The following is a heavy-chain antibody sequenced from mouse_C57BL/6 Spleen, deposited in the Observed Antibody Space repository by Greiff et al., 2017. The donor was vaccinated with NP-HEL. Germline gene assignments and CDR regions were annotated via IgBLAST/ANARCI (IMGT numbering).Heavy chain of an antibody. CDR2: IYPRSGNT. J-gene: IGHJ4*01. D-gene: IGHD1-1*01. CDR3: ARKFFITSGGYAMDY. V-gene: IGHV1-81*01. CDR1: GYTFTSYG. Sequence: VQLQQSGAELARPGASVKLSCKASGYTFTSYGISWVKQRTGQGLEWIGEIYPRSGNTYYNEKFKGKATLTADKSSSTAYMELRSLTSEDSAVYFCARKFFITSGGYAMDYWGQGTSVTVSS.